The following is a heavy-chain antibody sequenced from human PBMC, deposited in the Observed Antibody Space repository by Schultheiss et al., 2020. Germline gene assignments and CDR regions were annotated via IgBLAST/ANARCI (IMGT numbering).Heavy chain of an antibody. D-gene: IGHD2-15*01. CDR2: ISYDGINK. Sequence: GGSLRLSCAASGFTFRSYGMHWVRQAPGKGLEWVAVISYDGINKYYADSVKGRFAISRDNSKNTLYLQMNSLRAEDTAIYYCAKEDCSGGSCYFYYYYYMAVWGKGTTVTVSS. J-gene: IGHJ6*03. V-gene: IGHV3-30*18. CDR1: GFTFRSYG. CDR3: AKEDCSGGSCYFYYYYYMAV.